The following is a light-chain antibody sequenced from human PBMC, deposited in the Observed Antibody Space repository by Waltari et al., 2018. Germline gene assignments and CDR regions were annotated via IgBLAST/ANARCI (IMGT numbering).Light chain of an antibody. CDR2: EVS. V-gene: IGLV2-14*01. Sequence: QSALTQPASVSGSPGQSITLSCTGTSSDVAGYNYVSWYQQHPGKAPKLMIYEVSNRPSGVSNRFSGSKSGNTASLTISGLQAEDEADYYCSSYTSSSTLAYVFGTGTKVTVL. J-gene: IGLJ1*01. CDR3: SSYTSSSTLAYV. CDR1: SSDVAGYNY.